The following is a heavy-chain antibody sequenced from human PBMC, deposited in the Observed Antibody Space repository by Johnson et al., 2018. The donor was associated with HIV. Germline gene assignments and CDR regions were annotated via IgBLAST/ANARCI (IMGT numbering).Heavy chain of an antibody. CDR1: GFTVSSNY. CDR2: IYSGDST. V-gene: IGHV3-66*01. D-gene: IGHD1-7*01. J-gene: IGHJ3*02. Sequence: VQLVESGGGLVQPGGSLRLSCAASGFTVSSNYMSWVRQAPGKGLEWVSVIYSGDSTYYADSVKGRFTISRDNAKNSLYLQMNSLRAEDTAVYYCARDRIPYNWNYEGDAFDIWGQGTMVTVSS. CDR3: ARDRIPYNWNYEGDAFDI.